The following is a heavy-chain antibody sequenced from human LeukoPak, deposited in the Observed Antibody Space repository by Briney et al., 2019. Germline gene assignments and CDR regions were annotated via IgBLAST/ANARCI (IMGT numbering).Heavy chain of an antibody. CDR2: ISTYNDNT. Sequence: GSSVTVSRKASGYSGTSYDITWVRQAPGPGLEWMGWISTYNDNTKYEQNLQRRVTITTDTSTRAVHMDLRSLGSDDTAVYYWARRATQCFFDYWGQGTLVTVSS. V-gene: IGHV1-18*01. CDR3: ARRATQCFFDY. J-gene: IGHJ4*02. CDR1: GYSGTSYD. D-gene: IGHD3-16*01.